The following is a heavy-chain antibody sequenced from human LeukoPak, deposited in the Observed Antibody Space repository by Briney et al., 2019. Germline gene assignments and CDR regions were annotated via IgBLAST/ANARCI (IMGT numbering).Heavy chain of an antibody. CDR3: ARPDDYGDYSLDY. CDR2: IYSGGST. CDR1: GFTVSSNY. V-gene: IGHV3-53*01. Sequence: GGSLRLSCAASGFTVSSNYMSWVRQAPGKGLEWVSVIYSGGSTYYADSVQGRFTISRDNSKNTLYLQMNSLRAEDTAVYYCARPDDYGDYSLDYWGQGTLVTVSS. J-gene: IGHJ4*02. D-gene: IGHD4-17*01.